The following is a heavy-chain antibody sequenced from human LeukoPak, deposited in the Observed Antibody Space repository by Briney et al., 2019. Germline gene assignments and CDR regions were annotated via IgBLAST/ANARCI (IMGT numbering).Heavy chain of an antibody. CDR3: ARARSMLRLRSSFDF. D-gene: IGHD2-21*02. CDR1: GFTFSSCA. CDR2: ISGGASNT. Sequence: GGSLRLSCAASGFTFSSCAMSWIRQAPGKGLEWISSISGGASNTYYVDSVKGRFTISRDSSNNTLLLQMTSLRVEDTAIYFCARARSMLRLRSSFDFWGQGALVTVSS. V-gene: IGHV3-23*01. J-gene: IGHJ4*02.